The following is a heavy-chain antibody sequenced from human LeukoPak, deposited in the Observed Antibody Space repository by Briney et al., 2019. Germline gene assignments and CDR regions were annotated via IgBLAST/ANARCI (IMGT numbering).Heavy chain of an antibody. Sequence: GGSLRLSCAASGFTFSSYWMSWVRQAPGKGLEWVANIKRDGSEENFVDSVKGRFTISRDNAKKSLYLQMNSLRAEDTAVYYCARGSSAGASLRHDYWGQGTLVTLSS. V-gene: IGHV3-7*01. CDR1: GFTFSSYW. J-gene: IGHJ4*02. CDR3: ARGSSAGASLRHDY. CDR2: IKRDGSEE. D-gene: IGHD1-26*01.